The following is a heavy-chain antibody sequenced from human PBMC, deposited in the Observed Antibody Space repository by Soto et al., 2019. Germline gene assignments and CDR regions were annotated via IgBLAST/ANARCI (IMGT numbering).Heavy chain of an antibody. J-gene: IGHJ4*02. CDR1: GYTFNTYF. Sequence: HVQLVQSGGELKKPGASVKVSCNTSGYTFNTYFITWVRQAPGQGLEWMGWISPHNGNTNYAEKFQGRVTMTADTITKTAYMELRNLRIDDTAVYYCARDTCYSFDSWGQ. D-gene: IGHD2-15*01. CDR3: ARDTCYSFDS. CDR2: ISPHNGNT. V-gene: IGHV1-18*01.